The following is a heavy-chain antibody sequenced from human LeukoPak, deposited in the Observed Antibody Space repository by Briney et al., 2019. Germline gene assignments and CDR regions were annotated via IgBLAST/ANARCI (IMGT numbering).Heavy chain of an antibody. CDR1: GFTFSSYA. CDR3: AKDLFPYLLYSSSWYTVDY. D-gene: IGHD6-13*01. Sequence: GGSLRLSCAASGFTFSSYAMSWVRQAPGKGLEWVSAISGSGGSTYYADSVKGRFTISRDNSKNTLYLQMNSLRAEDTAVYYCAKDLFPYLLYSSSWYTVDYWGQGTLVTVSS. V-gene: IGHV3-23*01. CDR2: ISGSGGST. J-gene: IGHJ4*02.